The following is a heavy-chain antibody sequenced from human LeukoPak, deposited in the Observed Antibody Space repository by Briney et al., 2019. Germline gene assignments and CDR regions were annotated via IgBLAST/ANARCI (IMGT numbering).Heavy chain of an antibody. J-gene: IGHJ3*02. D-gene: IGHD4-17*01. V-gene: IGHV4-61*02. Sequence: SETLSLTCTVSGGSISSGSYYWSWIRQPAGKGLEWIGRIYTSGSTNYNPSLKSRVTISVDTSKNQFSLKLSSVTAADTAVYYCARYDYAYAFDIWGQGTMVAVSS. CDR1: GGSISSGSYY. CDR3: ARYDYAYAFDI. CDR2: IYTSGST.